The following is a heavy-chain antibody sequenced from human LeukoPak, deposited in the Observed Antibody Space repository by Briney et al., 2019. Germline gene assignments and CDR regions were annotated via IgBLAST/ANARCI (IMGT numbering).Heavy chain of an antibody. V-gene: IGHV1-2*02. Sequence: ASVKVSCTASGYSFTVYYMHWVRQAPGQGLEWMGWINVNNGDTNYAQKFQGRVTVTRDTSISTAYMELSRLRSDDTAVYYCARDWDPITGTTRWFDPWGQGTLVTVSS. CDR1: GYSFTVYY. J-gene: IGHJ5*02. D-gene: IGHD1-7*01. CDR3: ARDWDPITGTTRWFDP. CDR2: INVNNGDT.